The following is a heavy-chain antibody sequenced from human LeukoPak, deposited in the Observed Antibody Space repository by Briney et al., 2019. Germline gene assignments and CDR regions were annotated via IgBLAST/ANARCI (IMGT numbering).Heavy chain of an antibody. Sequence: SETLSLTCAVSGGSISSSNWWSWVRQPPGKGLEWIGSIYYSGSTYYNPSLKSRVTISVDTSKNQFSLQLNSVTPEDTAVYYCARGKDTELFYWGQGTLVTVSS. CDR2: IYYSGST. CDR3: ARGKDTELFY. V-gene: IGHV4-4*02. CDR1: GGSISSSNW. D-gene: IGHD5-18*01. J-gene: IGHJ4*02.